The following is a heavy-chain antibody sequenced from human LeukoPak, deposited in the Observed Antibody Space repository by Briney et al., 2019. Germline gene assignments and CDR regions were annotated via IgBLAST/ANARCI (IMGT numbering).Heavy chain of an antibody. D-gene: IGHD4/OR15-4a*01. Sequence: PGGSLRLSCAASGFTFDDYGMSWVRQAPGKGLEWVSGINWNGGSTGYADSVKGRFTISRDNAKNSLYLQMNSLRAEDMALYYCAKDLTTAYYYYYMDVWGKGTTVTVSS. CDR1: GFTFDDYG. J-gene: IGHJ6*03. V-gene: IGHV3-20*04. CDR2: INWNGGST. CDR3: AKDLTTAYYYYYMDV.